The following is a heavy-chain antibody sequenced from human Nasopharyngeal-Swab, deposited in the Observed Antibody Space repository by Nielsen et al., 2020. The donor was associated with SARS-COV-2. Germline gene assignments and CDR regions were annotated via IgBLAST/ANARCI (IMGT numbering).Heavy chain of an antibody. D-gene: IGHD3-22*01. J-gene: IGHJ4*02. V-gene: IGHV3-74*01. CDR2: INSDGSST. CDR1: GFTFSSYW. CDR3: AVFTDSSGYYYEEFDY. Sequence: ERSLRLSCAASGFTFSSYWMHWVRQAPGKVLVWVSRINSDGSSTSYADSVKGRFTISRDNAKNTLYLQMNSLRAEDTAVYYCAVFTDSSGYYYEEFDYWGQGTLVTVSS.